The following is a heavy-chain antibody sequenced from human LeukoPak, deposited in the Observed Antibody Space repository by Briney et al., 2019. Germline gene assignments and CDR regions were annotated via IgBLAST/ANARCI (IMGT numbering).Heavy chain of an antibody. Sequence: SETLSLTCAVSGGSISSGGYSWSWIRQPPGKGLEWIGYIYHSGSTYYNPSLKSRVTISVDRSKNQFSLKLSSVTAADTAVYYCARAARVDSYGYLGGMDVWGQGTTVTVSS. V-gene: IGHV4-30-2*01. CDR3: ARAARVDSYGYLGGMDV. J-gene: IGHJ6*02. CDR2: IYHSGST. D-gene: IGHD5-18*01. CDR1: GGSISSGGYS.